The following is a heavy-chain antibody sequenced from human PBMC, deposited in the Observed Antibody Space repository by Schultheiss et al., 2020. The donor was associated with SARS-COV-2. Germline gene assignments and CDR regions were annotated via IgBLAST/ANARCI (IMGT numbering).Heavy chain of an antibody. CDR2: IKQDGSEK. Sequence: GGSLRLSCAASGFTFSSYWMSWVRQAPGKGLEWVANIKQDGSEKYYADSVKGRFTISRDNSKNTLYLQMNSLRAEDTAVYYCARDSRIAARASYNWFDPWGQGTLVTVSS. CDR1: GFTFSSYW. J-gene: IGHJ5*02. D-gene: IGHD6-6*01. CDR3: ARDSRIAARASYNWFDP. V-gene: IGHV3-7*01.